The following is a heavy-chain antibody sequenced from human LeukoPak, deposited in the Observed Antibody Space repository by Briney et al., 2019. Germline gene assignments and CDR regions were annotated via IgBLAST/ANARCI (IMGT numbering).Heavy chain of an antibody. J-gene: IGHJ6*04. Sequence: GRSLRLSCAASGFTFSSYAMHWVRQAPGKGLEWVAVISYDGSNKYYADSVKGRFTISRDNSKNTLYLQMNSLRAEDTAVYYCAREILDIVVVPAAMMDYYYYGMDVWGKGTTVTVSS. V-gene: IGHV3-30*04. CDR3: AREILDIVVVPAAMMDYYYYGMDV. CDR1: GFTFSSYA. D-gene: IGHD2-2*03. CDR2: ISYDGSNK.